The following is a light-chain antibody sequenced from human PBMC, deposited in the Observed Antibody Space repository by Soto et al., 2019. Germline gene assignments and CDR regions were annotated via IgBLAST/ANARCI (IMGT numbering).Light chain of an antibody. V-gene: IGLV2-11*01. J-gene: IGLJ3*02. CDR2: DVS. CDR1: SSNVGDYDY. CDR3: CSYAGTYTWV. Sequence: QSALTQPRSVSESPGQSITISCTGTSSNVGDYDYVSWYQQHAGEAPKLIIYDVSKRPSGVPRRFSGSKYGSTASLTISGLQAEDEGDYYCCSYAGTYTWVFGGGTKLTVL.